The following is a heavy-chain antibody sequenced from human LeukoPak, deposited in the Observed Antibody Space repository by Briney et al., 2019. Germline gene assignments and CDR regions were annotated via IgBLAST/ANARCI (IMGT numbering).Heavy chain of an antibody. D-gene: IGHD3-3*01. CDR2: IIPIFGTA. Sequence: ASVKVSCKASGGPFSRYAISWVRQAPGQGLEWMGGIIPIFGTANYAQKFQGRVTITTDESTSTAYMELSSLRSEDTAVYYCASSQAYYDFWSGYPSLDPWGQGTLVTVSS. V-gene: IGHV1-69*05. CDR3: ASSQAYYDFWSGYPSLDP. J-gene: IGHJ5*02. CDR1: GGPFSRYA.